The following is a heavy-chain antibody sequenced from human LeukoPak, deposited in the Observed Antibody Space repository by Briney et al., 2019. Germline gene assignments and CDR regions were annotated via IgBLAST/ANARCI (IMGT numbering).Heavy chain of an antibody. CDR3: ARGGIAARRYFQH. Sequence: PSETLSLTCTVSGGSISSYYWSWIRQPPGKGLEWIGYIYYGGSTNYNPSLKSRVTISVDTSKNQFSLKLSSVTAADTAVYYCARGGIAARRYFQHWGQGTLVTVSS. CDR1: GGSISSYY. J-gene: IGHJ1*01. V-gene: IGHV4-59*01. D-gene: IGHD6-6*01. CDR2: IYYGGST.